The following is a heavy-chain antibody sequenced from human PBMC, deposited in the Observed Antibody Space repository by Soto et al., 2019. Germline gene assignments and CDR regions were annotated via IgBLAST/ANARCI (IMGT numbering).Heavy chain of an antibody. CDR3: ARGTSPQPYYDFWSGFDY. D-gene: IGHD3-3*01. J-gene: IGHJ4*02. V-gene: IGHV1-69*01. Sequence: QVQLVQSGAEVKKPGSSVKVSCKASGGTFSSYAISWVRQAPGQGLEWMGGIIPIFGTANYAQKFQGRVTIPADESTSTAYMELSSLRSEDTAVYYCARGTSPQPYYDFWSGFDYWGQGTLVTVSS. CDR1: GGTFSSYA. CDR2: IIPIFGTA.